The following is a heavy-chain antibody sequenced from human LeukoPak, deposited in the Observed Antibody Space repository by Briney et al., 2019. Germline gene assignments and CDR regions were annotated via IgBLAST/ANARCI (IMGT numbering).Heavy chain of an antibody. CDR1: GYTFTSYD. J-gene: IGHJ4*02. V-gene: IGHV1-8*01. CDR2: MNPNSGNT. CDR3: ARGDVFHWLREDY. Sequence: ASVKVSCKASGYTFTSYDINWVRQATGQGLEWMGWMNPNSGNTGYAQKFQGRVTMTRNTSMSTAYMELSSLRSEDTAMYYCARGDVFHWLREDYWGQGTLVTVSS. D-gene: IGHD5-12*01.